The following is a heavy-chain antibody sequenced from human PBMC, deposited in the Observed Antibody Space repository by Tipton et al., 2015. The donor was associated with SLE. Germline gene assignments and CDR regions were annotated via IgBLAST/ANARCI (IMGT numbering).Heavy chain of an antibody. D-gene: IGHD2-21*02. CDR2: IWFDGSNQ. CDR3: AKPSPAGGAWNWEGFYYGLDV. CDR1: GFSVSNNY. J-gene: IGHJ6*02. V-gene: IGHV3-33*06. Sequence: QVQLVQSGGGLVQPGESLRLSCAASGFSVSNNYVTWVRQAPGKGLEWVAVIWFDGSNQYYADSVKGRFTISRDNSKNTLFLQMNSLRAEDAAVYFCAKPSPAGGAWNWEGFYYGLDVWGHGTTVAFSS.